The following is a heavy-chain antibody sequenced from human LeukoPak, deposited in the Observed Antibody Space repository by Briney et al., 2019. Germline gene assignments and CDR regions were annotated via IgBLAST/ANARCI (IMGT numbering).Heavy chain of an antibody. CDR1: GGSISSSRYY. Sequence: SETLSLTCTVSGGSISSSRYYWGWIRQPPGRGLEWVGSINYSGSTYYNPSLKSRITISVDTSKNQFSLKLTSVTAADTAVYYCARYIVVADPTHAFDIWGQGTMVTV. V-gene: IGHV4-39*01. CDR3: ARYIVVADPTHAFDI. CDR2: INYSGST. D-gene: IGHD2-15*01. J-gene: IGHJ3*02.